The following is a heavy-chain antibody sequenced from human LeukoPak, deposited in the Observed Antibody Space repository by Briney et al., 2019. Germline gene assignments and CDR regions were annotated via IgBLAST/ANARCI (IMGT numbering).Heavy chain of an antibody. CDR1: GFTFSSYS. V-gene: IGHV3-21*01. CDR2: ISSSSSYI. Sequence: PGGSLRLSCAASGFTFSSYSMNWVRQAPGKGPEWVSSISSSSSYIYYADSVKGRFTISRDNAKNSLYLQMNSLRAEDTAVYYCARDRRSGWFDFDYWGQGTLGTGS. D-gene: IGHD6-19*01. J-gene: IGHJ4*02. CDR3: ARDRRSGWFDFDY.